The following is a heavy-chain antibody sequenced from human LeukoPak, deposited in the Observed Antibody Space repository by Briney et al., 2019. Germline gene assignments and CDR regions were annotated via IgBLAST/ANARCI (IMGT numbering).Heavy chain of an antibody. CDR1: GYTFTSYD. J-gene: IGHJ4*02. Sequence: ASVKVSCKASGYTFTSYDINWVRQATGQGLEWMGWMNPNSGNTGYAQKFQGRVTITRNTSISTAYMELSSLRSEDTAVYYCARDCRHAVAEPLFDYWGQGTLVTVSS. CDR2: MNPNSGNT. CDR3: ARDCRHAVAEPLFDY. V-gene: IGHV1-8*03. D-gene: IGHD6-19*01.